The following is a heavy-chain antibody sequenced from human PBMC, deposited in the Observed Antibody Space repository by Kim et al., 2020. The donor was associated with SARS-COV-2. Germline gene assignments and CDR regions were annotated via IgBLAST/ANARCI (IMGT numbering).Heavy chain of an antibody. CDR1: GFAFSSYW. D-gene: IGHD1-26*01. CDR2: IKQDGSET. Sequence: GVSLRLSCTASGFAFSSYWMTWIRQVPGKGLEWVANIKQDGSETYYVDSVKGRFTISRNNAQNSLYLRMNSLRGDDTAVYYCGGGARHDYWGQGTLVTVS. CDR3: GGGARHDY. J-gene: IGHJ4*02. V-gene: IGHV3-7*01.